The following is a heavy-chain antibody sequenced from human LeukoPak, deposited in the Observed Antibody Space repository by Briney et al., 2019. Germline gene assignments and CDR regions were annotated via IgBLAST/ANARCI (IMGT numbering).Heavy chain of an antibody. CDR1: GGSFSSYT. J-gene: IGHJ4*02. V-gene: IGHV1-69*01. CDR2: IIPNYGAT. D-gene: IGHD5-24*01. Sequence: SVKVSCKASGGSFSSYTINWVRQAPGQGLEWMGEIIPNYGATNYAQKFQGRVTISADSSTSTAYMELISLTSDETAVYYCARDYTIKAPYFDYWGQGTLVTVSS. CDR3: ARDYTIKAPYFDY.